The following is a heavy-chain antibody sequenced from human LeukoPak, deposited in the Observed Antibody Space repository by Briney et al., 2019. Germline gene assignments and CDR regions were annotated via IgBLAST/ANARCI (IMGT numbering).Heavy chain of an antibody. Sequence: ASVKVSCKASGYTFTGYYMHWVRQAPGQGLEWMGWINPNSGGTNYAQKFQGRVTITRDTSISTAYMELSRLRSDDTAVYYCARAAYYDILTGYYPFDPWGQGTLVTVSS. D-gene: IGHD3-9*01. CDR3: ARAAYYDILTGYYPFDP. J-gene: IGHJ5*02. CDR1: GYTFTGYY. CDR2: INPNSGGT. V-gene: IGHV1-2*02.